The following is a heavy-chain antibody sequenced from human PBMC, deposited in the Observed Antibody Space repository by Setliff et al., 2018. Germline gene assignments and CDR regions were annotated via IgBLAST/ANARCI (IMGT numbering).Heavy chain of an antibody. CDR3: ARDGDYFGSGNRFDP. D-gene: IGHD3-10*01. Sequence: SETLSLTCSVSGGSISSYYWSWMRQPPGKGLEWIGYIFYSGETNYNPSLKSRVTMSVDTSKNQFSLKVDSVTAADTAMYYCARDGDYFGSGNRFDPWGQGTLVTVSS. J-gene: IGHJ5*02. CDR1: GGSISSYY. V-gene: IGHV4-59*01. CDR2: IFYSGET.